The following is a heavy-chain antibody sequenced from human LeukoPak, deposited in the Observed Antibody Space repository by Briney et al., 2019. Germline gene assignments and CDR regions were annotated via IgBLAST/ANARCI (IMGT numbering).Heavy chain of an antibody. CDR2: IYYSGST. Sequence: SETLSLTCTVSGGSISSYYWSWIRQPPGKGLEWIGYIYYSGSTNYNPSLKSRVTISVDTSKNQFSLKLSSVTAADTAVYYCARRSGYSYGYKYFQHWGQGTLVTVSS. CDR1: GGSISSYY. D-gene: IGHD5-18*01. J-gene: IGHJ1*01. V-gene: IGHV4-59*08. CDR3: ARRSGYSYGYKYFQH.